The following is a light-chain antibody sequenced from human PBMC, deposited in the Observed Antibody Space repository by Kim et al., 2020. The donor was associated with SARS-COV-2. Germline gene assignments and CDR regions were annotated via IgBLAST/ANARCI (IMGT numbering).Light chain of an antibody. Sequence: SVLTQSPSASATPGQRVTISCSGSSSNIGSNSVNWYQQFPGTAPRLLIYSNDQRPAGVPDRFSGSKSGTSASLAISGVQPEDEADYYCAAWDDSLKGRVFGGGTQLTVL. CDR1: SSNIGSNS. J-gene: IGLJ3*02. CDR2: SND. V-gene: IGLV1-44*01. CDR3: AAWDDSLKGRV.